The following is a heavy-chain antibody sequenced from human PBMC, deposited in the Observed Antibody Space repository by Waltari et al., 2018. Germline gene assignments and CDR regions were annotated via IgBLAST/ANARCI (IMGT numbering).Heavy chain of an antibody. CDR3: GRIAFGDDGGYFQH. CDR1: GGSISTNYN. V-gene: IGHV4-39*01. J-gene: IGHJ1*01. Sequence: QLQLQASGPGLVKPSEALSLTCTVPGGSISTNYNWGWIRQPPGKGLEWMGNMQYRGSTFYNPSLKSRVTISLDTSKNQFSLRLSSVGAADTAVYFCGRIAFGDDGGYFQHWGQGTLVTASS. D-gene: IGHD4-17*01. CDR2: MQYRGST.